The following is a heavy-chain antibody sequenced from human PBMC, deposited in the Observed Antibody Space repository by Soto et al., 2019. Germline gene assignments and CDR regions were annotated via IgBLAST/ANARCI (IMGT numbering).Heavy chain of an antibody. CDR3: AKEKTSSTYDGLDV. V-gene: IGHV3-23*01. Sequence: GGAMKLSSAGSGDTFNDSGMSVFFQAPGKGLEWVSGITWGGSAYYAESVRGRFIISRDSSKNTLYVQMNSLRAEDTAIYYCAKEKTSSTYDGLDVWGQGTPVTVSS. J-gene: IGHJ6*02. CDR2: ITWGGSA. CDR1: GDTFNDSG.